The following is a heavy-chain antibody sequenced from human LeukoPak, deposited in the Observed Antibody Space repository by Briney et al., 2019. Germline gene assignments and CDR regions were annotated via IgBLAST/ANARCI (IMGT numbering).Heavy chain of an antibody. Sequence: PSETLSLTCTVSGGSISSYYWSWIRQPPGKGLEWIGYIYYSGSTNYDPSLKSRVTISVDTSKNQFSLKLSSVTAADTAVYYCAREYYDFWSGYFPPLYYYYMDVWGKGTTVTVSS. CDR2: IYYSGST. CDR1: GGSISSYY. V-gene: IGHV4-59*12. CDR3: AREYYDFWSGYFPPLYYYYMDV. D-gene: IGHD3-3*01. J-gene: IGHJ6*03.